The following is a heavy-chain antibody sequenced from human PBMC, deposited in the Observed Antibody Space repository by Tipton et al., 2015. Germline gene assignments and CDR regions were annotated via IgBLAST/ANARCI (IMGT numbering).Heavy chain of an antibody. V-gene: IGHV4-30-4*08. Sequence: TLSLTCTVSGGSISSGDHYWSWIRRPPGKGLEWIGYIYLSGSTYYNPSLKSRVTISLGTSENQFSLKLSSVTAADTAVYYCARHLYYYYYGMDVWGQGTTVTVSS. CDR3: ARHLYYYYYGMDV. CDR1: GGSISSGDHY. J-gene: IGHJ6*02. CDR2: IYLSGST.